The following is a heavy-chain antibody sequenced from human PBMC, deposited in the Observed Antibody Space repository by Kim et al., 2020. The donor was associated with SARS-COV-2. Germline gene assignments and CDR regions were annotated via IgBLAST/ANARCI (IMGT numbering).Heavy chain of an antibody. V-gene: IGHV5-51*01. CDR3: ARHGDIVVVVASPNSGMDV. CDR2: IYPGDSDT. D-gene: IGHD2-15*01. CDR1: GYSFTSYW. J-gene: IGHJ6*02. Sequence: GESLKISCKGSGYSFTSYWIGWVRQMPGKGLEWMGIIYPGDSDTRYSPSFQGQVTISADKSISTAYLQWSSLKASDTAMYYCARHGDIVVVVASPNSGMDVWGQGTTVTVSS.